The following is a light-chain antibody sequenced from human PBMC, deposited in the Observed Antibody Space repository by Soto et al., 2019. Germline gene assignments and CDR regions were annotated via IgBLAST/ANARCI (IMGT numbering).Light chain of an antibody. J-gene: IGKJ1*01. Sequence: DVQMTQYPSSLYASVGDRVTITCRASQSIISYLNWYQQKPGKAPKLLIYAASSLQSGVPSRFSGSGSGTDFTLTISSLQPEDSATYYCQQSYSTPWTFGQGTNVDIK. CDR3: QQSYSTPWT. CDR2: AAS. V-gene: IGKV1-39*01. CDR1: QSIISY.